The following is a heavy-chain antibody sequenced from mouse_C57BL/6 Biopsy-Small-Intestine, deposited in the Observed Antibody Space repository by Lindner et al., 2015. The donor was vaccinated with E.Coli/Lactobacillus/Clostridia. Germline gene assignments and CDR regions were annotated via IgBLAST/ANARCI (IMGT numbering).Heavy chain of an antibody. V-gene: IGHV10-1*01. J-gene: IGHJ3*01. CDR3: ARPEGNWFAN. CDR1: GFSFNTYA. D-gene: IGHD2-1*01. Sequence: EVQLQESGGGLVQPKGSLKLSCAASGFSFNTYAMNWARQAPGKGLEWVARIRSKSNNYATYYADSVKDRFTIPRDNAKNTLFLQMTSLRSEDTAMYYCARPEGNWFANWGQGTLVTVSA. CDR2: IRSKSNNYAT.